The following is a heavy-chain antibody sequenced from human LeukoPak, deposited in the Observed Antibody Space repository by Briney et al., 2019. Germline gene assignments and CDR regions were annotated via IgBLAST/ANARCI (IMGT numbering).Heavy chain of an antibody. D-gene: IGHD4-23*01. CDR3: ARAVTVVGAFDI. J-gene: IGHJ3*02. V-gene: IGHV3-23*01. CDR2: ITGSGGST. CDR1: GFIFRSYD. Sequence: GGSLRLSCAASGFIFRSYDMSWVRQAPGKGLAWVSTITGSGGSTYYADSVKGRFTISRDNSKNTLYLQMNSLRAEDTAVYYCARAVTVVGAFDIWGQGTMVTVSS.